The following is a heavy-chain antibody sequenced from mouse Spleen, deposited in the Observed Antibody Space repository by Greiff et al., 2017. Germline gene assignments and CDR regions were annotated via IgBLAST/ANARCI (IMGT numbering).Heavy chain of an antibody. D-gene: IGHD4-1*01. J-gene: IGHJ1*01. Sequence: EVQVVESGGGLVQPKGSLKLSCAASGFTFNTYAMHWVRQAPGKGLEWVARIRSKSSNYATYYADSVKDRFTISRDDSQSMLYLQMNNLKTEDTAMYYCVREERLDWYFDVWGAGTTVTVSS. CDR3: VREERLDWYFDV. V-gene: IGHV10-3*01. CDR2: IRSKSSNYAT. CDR1: GFTFNTYA.